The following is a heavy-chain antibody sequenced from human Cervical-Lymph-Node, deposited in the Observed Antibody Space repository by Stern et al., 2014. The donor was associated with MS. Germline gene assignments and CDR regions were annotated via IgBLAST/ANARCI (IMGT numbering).Heavy chain of an antibody. V-gene: IGHV1-18*01. Sequence: VQLVESGPEVKKPGASVTVSCKTSGYRFSSYGINWVRQAPGQGLEWMGRISTYNGNTEYAQKIQGRVTMTTDTSTGTAYMELRSLRSDDTAVYYCARTNPLRFGNFHGIDVWGKGTTVIVSS. D-gene: IGHD3-3*01. CDR2: ISTYNGNT. CDR1: GYRFSSYG. CDR3: ARTNPLRFGNFHGIDV. J-gene: IGHJ6*04.